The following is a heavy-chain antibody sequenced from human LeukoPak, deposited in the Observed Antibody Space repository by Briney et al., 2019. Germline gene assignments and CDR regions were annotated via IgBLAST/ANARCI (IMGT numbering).Heavy chain of an antibody. CDR1: GGSISSSSYC. V-gene: IGHV4-39*07. CDR2: IYYSGST. Sequence: PSETLSLTCTVSGGSISSSSYCWGWIRQPPGKGLEGVGSIYYSGSTYYNPSLKSRVTISVDTSKNQFSLKLSSVTAADTAVYYCARATYGYDAFDIWGQGTMVTVSS. D-gene: IGHD2-2*03. CDR3: ARATYGYDAFDI. J-gene: IGHJ3*02.